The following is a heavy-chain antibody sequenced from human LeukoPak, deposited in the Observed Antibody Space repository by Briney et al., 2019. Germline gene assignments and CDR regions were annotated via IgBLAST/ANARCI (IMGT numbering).Heavy chain of an antibody. D-gene: IGHD7-27*01. Sequence: ASVKVSCKTSGYTFIDYFIHWVRQPPGQGLEWMGRLNPNNGYTFYTEEFQGRVTMTSDTSISTAYMELSRLTSDDTALYYCARDLSSTSNWEFDYWGQGTLVTVSS. CDR2: LNPNNGYT. CDR1: GYTFIDYF. J-gene: IGHJ4*02. V-gene: IGHV1-2*06. CDR3: ARDLSSTSNWEFDY.